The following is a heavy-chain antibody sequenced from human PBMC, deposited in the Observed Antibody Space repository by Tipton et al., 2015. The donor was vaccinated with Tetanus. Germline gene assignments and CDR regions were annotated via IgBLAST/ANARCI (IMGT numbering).Heavy chain of an antibody. D-gene: IGHD6-19*01. J-gene: IGHJ2*01. CDR3: AKDLRGPEAGTWYFDL. V-gene: IGHV3-53*01. CDR2: IYSGGST. CDR1: GFTVSSNY. Sequence: SLRLSCAASGFTVSSNYMNWVRQAPGKGLEWVSVIYSGGSTYYADSVKGRFTISRDNSKDTLYLQLNSLRAEDTAIYYCAKDLRGPEAGTWYFDLWGRGTLVTVSS.